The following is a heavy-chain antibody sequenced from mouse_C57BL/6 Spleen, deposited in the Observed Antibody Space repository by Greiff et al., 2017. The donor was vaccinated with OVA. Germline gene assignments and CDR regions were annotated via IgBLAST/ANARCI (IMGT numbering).Heavy chain of an antibody. D-gene: IGHD5-5*01. CDR2: IYPVSGET. CDR3: GRSNYLYYYAMDY. CDR1: GYTITDHI. V-gene: IGHV1-11*01. Sequence: VQLQQSGAELASPGASVTLSCKASGYTITDHIMNWVKKRPGQGLEWIGRIYPVSGETKYNQKFMGKATFPVARSSSTVYMVLNSLTSEDPAVYYCGRSNYLYYYAMDYWGQGTSVTVSS. J-gene: IGHJ4*01.